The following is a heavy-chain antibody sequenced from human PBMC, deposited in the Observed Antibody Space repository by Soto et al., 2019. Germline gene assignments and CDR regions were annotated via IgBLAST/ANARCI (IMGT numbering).Heavy chain of an antibody. J-gene: IGHJ5*02. V-gene: IGHV4-31*03. CDR3: ARSVFP. CDR2: FYYSGST. Sequence: QVQLQESGPGLVKPSQTLSLTCTVSGGSISTGGYYWNWIRQHPGKGLEWIGYFYYSGSTYYNPSLKIRVTISENTSKNHFSLKLSSVTAADTAVYYCARSVFPWGQRTLVTVSS. CDR1: GGSISTGGYY.